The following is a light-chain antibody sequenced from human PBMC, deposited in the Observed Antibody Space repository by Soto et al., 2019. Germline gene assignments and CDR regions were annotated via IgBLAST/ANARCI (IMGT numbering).Light chain of an antibody. CDR2: RAA. CDR1: QSLEYSDGNAY. V-gene: IGKV2-30*01. CDR3: MQATHWPPT. J-gene: IGKJ1*01. Sequence: DVVMTQSPLSLPVTLGQPASISCKSSQSLEYSDGNAYLNWFHQRPGQSPRRLICRAANRDSGVPDRFSGSGSGYDFPLKISRVEAEDVGVYDCMQATHWPPTFGRGTKVEI.